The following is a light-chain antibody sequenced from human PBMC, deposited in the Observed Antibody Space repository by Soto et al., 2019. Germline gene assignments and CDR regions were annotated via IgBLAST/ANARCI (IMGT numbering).Light chain of an antibody. CDR3: QHRSSWPLT. Sequence: ENVFTRSPCTLSFSPLERATLSCRASQSVSNYLAWYQQKPGQAPRLLIYDASNRATGIPARFSGSGSGTDFTLTISSLEPEDFAVYYCQHRSSWPLTFGGGTKVDIK. CDR2: DAS. V-gene: IGKV3-11*01. CDR1: QSVSNY. J-gene: IGKJ4*01.